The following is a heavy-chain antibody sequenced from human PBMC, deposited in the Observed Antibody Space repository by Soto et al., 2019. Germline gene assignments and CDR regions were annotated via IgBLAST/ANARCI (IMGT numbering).Heavy chain of an antibody. CDR1: GFTFSSYA. V-gene: IGHV3-30-3*01. Sequence: QVQLVESGGGVVQPGRSLRLSCAASGFTFSSYAMHWVRQAPGKGLEWVAVISYDGSNKYYADSVKGRFTISRDNSKNTLYLQMNSLRAEDTAVYYCARSFVHTAIVMPYWGQGTLVTVSS. J-gene: IGHJ4*02. CDR3: ARSFVHTAIVMPY. CDR2: ISYDGSNK. D-gene: IGHD5-18*01.